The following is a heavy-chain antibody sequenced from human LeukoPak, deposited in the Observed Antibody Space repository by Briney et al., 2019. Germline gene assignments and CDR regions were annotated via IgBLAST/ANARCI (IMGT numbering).Heavy chain of an antibody. V-gene: IGHV1-2*02. CDR2: NNPRNGDT. J-gene: IGHJ4*02. CDR3: ARIVSRIAAAGTVDY. CDR1: GYTFSDYY. Sequence: ASVRVSCKASGYTFSDYYLHWVRQAPGQGLEWMGWNNPRNGDTNYAQKFQGRVSMTRDTSISTAYMELSRLRSDDTAVYYCARIVSRIAAAGTVDYWGQGTLVTVSS. D-gene: IGHD6-13*01.